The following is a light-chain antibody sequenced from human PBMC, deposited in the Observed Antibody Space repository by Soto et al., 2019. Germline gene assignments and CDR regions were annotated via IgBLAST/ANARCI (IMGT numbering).Light chain of an antibody. V-gene: IGKV1-5*03. Sequence: DLQMTQSPSTLSASVGDRVTITCRASEDVRTWLAWYQQKPGKAPKLLIYSASSLETGVPSRFSGSGSGTDFTLTISSLQPDDFATYYCQQYNGYSTWTFGQGTKVDI. CDR2: SAS. CDR1: EDVRTW. CDR3: QQYNGYSTWT. J-gene: IGKJ1*01.